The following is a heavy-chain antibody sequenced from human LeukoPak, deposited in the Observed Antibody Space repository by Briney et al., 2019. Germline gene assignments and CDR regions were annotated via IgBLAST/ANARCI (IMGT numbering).Heavy chain of an antibody. CDR3: ARDRVPTHFYDSSGASYCLDV. J-gene: IGHJ6*02. CDR2: ISYSGST. CDR1: GGPLSNYY. D-gene: IGHD3-22*01. V-gene: IGHV4-59*01. Sequence: PSETLSLTCTVSGGPLSNYYWSWIRQPPGKGLEWIGYISYSGSTNYNPSLKSRVTISVDTSKNQFSLKLTSVTTADTAVYYCARDRVPTHFYDSSGASYCLDVWGQGTTVTVSS.